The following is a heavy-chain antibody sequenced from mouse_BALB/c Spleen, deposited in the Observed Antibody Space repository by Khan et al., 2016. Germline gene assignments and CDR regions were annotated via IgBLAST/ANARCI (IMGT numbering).Heavy chain of an antibody. J-gene: IGHJ4*01. V-gene: IGHV9-3-1*01. Sequence: QIQLVQSGPELKKPGETVKISCKASGYTFTNYGMNWVKQAPGKGLKWMGWINTYTGEPTYADDFKGRFAFSLETSASTAYLQINNRKNEDTATYFCARRRIYDCYYDAMDYWGQGTSVTVSS. D-gene: IGHD2-3*01. CDR2: INTYTGEP. CDR1: GYTFTNYG. CDR3: ARRRIYDCYYDAMDY.